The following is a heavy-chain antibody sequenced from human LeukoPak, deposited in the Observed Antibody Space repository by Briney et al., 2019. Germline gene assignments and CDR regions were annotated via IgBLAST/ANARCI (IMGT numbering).Heavy chain of an antibody. J-gene: IGHJ6*03. V-gene: IGHV1-8*01. CDR2: MNPNSGNT. CDR1: VYTFTSYD. Sequence: GASVKVSCKTSVYTFTSYDINWVRQATGQGLEWMGWMNPNSGNTGYAQKFQGRVTMTRNTSISTAYMELSSLRSEDTAVYYCARLGFSRPYYYYYMDVWGKGTTVTVSS. D-gene: IGHD1-26*01. CDR3: ARLGFSRPYYYYYMDV.